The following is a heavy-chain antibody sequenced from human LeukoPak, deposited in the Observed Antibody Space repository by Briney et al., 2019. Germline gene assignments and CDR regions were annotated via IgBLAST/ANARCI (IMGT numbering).Heavy chain of an antibody. J-gene: IGHJ4*02. Sequence: SETLSLTCTVSSGSISTSNYYWGWVRQPPGKALEWIGNIFYSGSTYYSPSLKSRVTISIDTSKNQFSLKLSSVTAADTAVYYCARERGRFGVDYWGQGTLVTVSS. V-gene: IGHV4-39*07. D-gene: IGHD3-10*01. CDR1: SGSISTSNYY. CDR3: ARERGRFGVDY. CDR2: IFYSGST.